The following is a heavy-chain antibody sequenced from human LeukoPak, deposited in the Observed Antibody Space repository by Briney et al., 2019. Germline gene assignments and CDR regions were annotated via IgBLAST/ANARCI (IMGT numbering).Heavy chain of an antibody. CDR3: ARGRVVVAAYRYYFDY. D-gene: IGHD2-15*01. Sequence: PSETLSLTCALYGGSFSGYYWSWIRQPPGKGLEWIGEINHSGSTNYNPSLKSRVTISVDTSKNQFSLKLSSVTAADTAVYYCARGRVVVAAYRYYFDYWGQGTLVTVSS. CDR2: INHSGST. J-gene: IGHJ4*02. CDR1: GGSFSGYY. V-gene: IGHV4-34*01.